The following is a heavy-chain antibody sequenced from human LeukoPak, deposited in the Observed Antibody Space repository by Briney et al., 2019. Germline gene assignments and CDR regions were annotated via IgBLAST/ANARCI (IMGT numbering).Heavy chain of an antibody. CDR2: INPNSGGT. CDR1: GYTFTGYY. Sequence: GASVTVSFTASGYTFTGYYMHWVRQAPGQGLEWMGWINPNSGGTNYVQKLQGRVTMTRDTSISPAYMELSRLRSDDTAVYYCARDRRIAVAGAVGYWGQGTLVTVSS. D-gene: IGHD6-19*01. CDR3: ARDRRIAVAGAVGY. V-gene: IGHV1-2*02. J-gene: IGHJ4*02.